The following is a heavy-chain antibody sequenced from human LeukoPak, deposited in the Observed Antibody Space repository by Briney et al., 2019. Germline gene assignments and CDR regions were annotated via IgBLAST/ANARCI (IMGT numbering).Heavy chain of an antibody. CDR2: ISGSGGST. J-gene: IGHJ3*02. CDR1: GFTFSSYG. CDR3: ARDYQNYDILTGYAYAFDI. V-gene: IGHV3-23*01. D-gene: IGHD3-9*01. Sequence: GGSLRLSCAASGFTFSSYGMSWVRQAPGKGLEWVSAISGSGGSTYYADSVKGRFTISRDNSKNTLYLQMNSLRAEDTAVYYCARDYQNYDILTGYAYAFDIWGQGTMVTVSS.